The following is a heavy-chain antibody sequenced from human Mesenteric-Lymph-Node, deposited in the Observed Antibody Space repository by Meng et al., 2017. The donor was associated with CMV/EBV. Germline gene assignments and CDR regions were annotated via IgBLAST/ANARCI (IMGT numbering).Heavy chain of an antibody. V-gene: IGHV2-5*02. D-gene: IGHD3-16*01. CDR3: AHRPSRWGEIYYFDY. CDR1: FSISTSGVG. Sequence: FSISTSGVGVGWIRQPPGKALEWLALIYWDDDKRYSPSLKSRLTITKDTSKNQVVLTMTNMDPVDTATYYCAHRPSRWGEIYYFDYWGQGTLVTVSS. J-gene: IGHJ4*02. CDR2: IYWDDDK.